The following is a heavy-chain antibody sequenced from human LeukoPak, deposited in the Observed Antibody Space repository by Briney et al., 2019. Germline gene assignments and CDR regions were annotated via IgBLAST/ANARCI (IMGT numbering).Heavy chain of an antibody. D-gene: IGHD6-19*01. Sequence: GRSLRLSCAASVFTFSSYAMSWVRQAPRKGLEWGSVNSGDSNDKYYADSVKGPFTISRDNAKNSLYLQMISLRVEDTAVYYCATSQSSVDGILGCWGQGTLVTVSS. CDR3: ATSQSSVDGILGC. J-gene: IGHJ4*02. CDR1: VFTFSSYA. V-gene: IGHV3-21*01. CDR2: NSGDSNDK.